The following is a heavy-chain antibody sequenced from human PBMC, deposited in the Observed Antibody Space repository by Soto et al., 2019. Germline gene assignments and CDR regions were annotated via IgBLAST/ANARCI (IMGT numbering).Heavy chain of an antibody. CDR1: GFIVSSKY. Sequence: EVQLVESGGGLVQPGGSLRLSCAASGFIVSSKYMSWFRQAPGKGLDWVSLIQSGGTTDYADSVQCRFTISIDTSENTLHHQMDSLRVEDTAVYYGARDDVLCDGGRWYEIPLDVWGKGPTVTVSS. CDR3: ARDDVLCDGGRWYEIPLDV. J-gene: IGHJ6*04. D-gene: IGHD2-21*01. CDR2: IQSGGTT. V-gene: IGHV3-66*01.